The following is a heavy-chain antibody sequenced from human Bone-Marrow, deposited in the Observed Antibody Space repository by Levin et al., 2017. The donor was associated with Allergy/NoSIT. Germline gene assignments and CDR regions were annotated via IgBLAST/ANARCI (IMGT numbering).Heavy chain of an antibody. CDR3: APAPIAVSGYFDS. CDR1: GFSVSTSGVG. D-gene: IGHD6-19*01. J-gene: IGHJ4*02. CDR2: IYWDDDK. Sequence: SGPTLVKPTQTFTLTCTFSGFSVSTSGVGVGWIRQPPGKALEWLALIYWDDDKRHSPSLKNRLTITTDTFKNQVVLRMTNMDPVDTATYYCAPAPIAVSGYFDSWGQGSLVTVSS. V-gene: IGHV2-5*02.